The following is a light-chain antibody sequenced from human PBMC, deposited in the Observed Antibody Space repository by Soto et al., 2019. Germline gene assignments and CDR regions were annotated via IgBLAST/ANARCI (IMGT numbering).Light chain of an antibody. CDR3: QQYDSYPRT. CDR1: QGISSA. V-gene: IGKV1-13*02. Sequence: ARITITCRASQGISSALAWYQQTPGIAPRLLIYDASSMATGVPSRFSGSGSGTDFTLTISCLQSEDFAAYFCQQYDSYPRTFGGGTKVDIK. J-gene: IGKJ4*01. CDR2: DAS.